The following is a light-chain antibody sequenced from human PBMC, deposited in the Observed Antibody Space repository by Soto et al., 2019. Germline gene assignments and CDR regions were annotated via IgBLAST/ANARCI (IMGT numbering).Light chain of an antibody. J-gene: IGKJ5*01. CDR1: QSISTN. Sequence: EIVMTQSPATLSVSPGERATLSCRASQSISTNLAWYQQKPGQAPRLLIYGASTRATGIPARFSGSGSETEFTLTISGLQSEDFAVYYCQQYYDWPITCGQGTRLDIK. CDR3: QQYYDWPIT. CDR2: GAS. V-gene: IGKV3-15*01.